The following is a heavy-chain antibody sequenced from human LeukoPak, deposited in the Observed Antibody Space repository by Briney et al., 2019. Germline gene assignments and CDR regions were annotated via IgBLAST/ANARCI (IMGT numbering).Heavy chain of an antibody. CDR3: ARNIAADDAFDI. Sequence: ASVKVSCKASGYTFTSYGISWVRQAPVQGLEWMGWISAYNGNTNYAQKLQGRVTMTTDTSTSTAYMELRSLRSDDTAVYYCARNIAADDAFDIWGQGTMVTVSS. V-gene: IGHV1-18*01. D-gene: IGHD6-13*01. J-gene: IGHJ3*02. CDR2: ISAYNGNT. CDR1: GYTFTSYG.